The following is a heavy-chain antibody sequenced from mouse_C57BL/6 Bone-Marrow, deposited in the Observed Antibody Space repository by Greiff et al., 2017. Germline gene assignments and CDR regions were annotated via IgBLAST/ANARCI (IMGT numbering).Heavy chain of an antibody. D-gene: IGHD3-3*01. J-gene: IGHJ4*01. Sequence: QVQLQQSGAELVRPGSSVKLSCKASYFAFIASAMHWVKQRPGHGLEWIGSFTLYSDATEYSEKFKGKATLTVDTSSSTAYMELSSLTSEDSAVYYGEREGLDYYAMDYWGQGTSVTVSS. CDR3: EREGLDYYAMDY. CDR1: YFAFIASA. CDR2: FTLYSDAT. V-gene: IGHV1-49*01.